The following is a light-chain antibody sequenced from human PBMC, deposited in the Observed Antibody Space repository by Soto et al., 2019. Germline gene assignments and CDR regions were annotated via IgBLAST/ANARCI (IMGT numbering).Light chain of an antibody. CDR1: EDIRKS. CDR3: QQFDNLPRT. CDR2: DAS. Sequence: DIQMTQSPSSPSASVGDRVTITCQASEDIRKSLNWYQQKRGKAPKLLIYDASNLEVGVPSRFSGSGSGTDFTFTISSLQPEDIATYYCQQFDNLPRTFGQGTKLEIK. V-gene: IGKV1-33*01. J-gene: IGKJ2*01.